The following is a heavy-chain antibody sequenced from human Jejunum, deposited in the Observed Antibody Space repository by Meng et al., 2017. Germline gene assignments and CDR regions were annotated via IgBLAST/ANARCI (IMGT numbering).Heavy chain of an antibody. CDR2: IYYSGST. J-gene: IGHJ2*01. V-gene: IGHV4-31*01. CDR1: GASMSSGNYY. Sequence: QMHLQESCPGLVKPSQPLSLTCTVSGASMSSGNYYWTWIRQHPGKGLEWIGYIYYSGSTYYNPSLQSLVTISIDMSENQFSLKLTSVTAADTAVYYCVRVNWTSSYWYFDLWGRGTLVTVSS. CDR3: VRVNWTSSYWYFDL. D-gene: IGHD1-1*01.